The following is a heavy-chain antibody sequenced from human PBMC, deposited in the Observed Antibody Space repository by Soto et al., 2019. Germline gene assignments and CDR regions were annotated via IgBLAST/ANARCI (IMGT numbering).Heavy chain of an antibody. V-gene: IGHV3-48*04. CDR3: AILSN. J-gene: IGHJ4*02. Sequence: GGSLRLSCAASGFTFSSYSMNWVRQAPGKGLEWVSYISSSSSTIYYADSVKGRFTISRDNFKNTLHLQMNSLRAEDTAVYYCAILSNWGQGTLVTVSA. CDR1: GFTFSSYS. D-gene: IGHD6-6*01. CDR2: ISSSSSTI.